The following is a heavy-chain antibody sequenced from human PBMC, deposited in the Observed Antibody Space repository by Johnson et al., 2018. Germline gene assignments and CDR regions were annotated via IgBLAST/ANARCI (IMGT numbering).Heavy chain of an antibody. V-gene: IGHV3-21*01. CDR1: GFTFSSYS. J-gene: IGHJ6*03. CDR2: ISSSSSYI. D-gene: IGHD4-11*01. Sequence: VQLVQSGGGLVQPGGSLRLSCAASGFTFSSYSMNWVRQAPGKGLEWVSSISSSSSYIYYADSVKGRFTISRDNAKNSLYLQMNSLRAEDTAVYYCARTVAQQYYYYYYYMDVWGKGTTVTVSS. CDR3: ARTVAQQYYYYYYYMDV.